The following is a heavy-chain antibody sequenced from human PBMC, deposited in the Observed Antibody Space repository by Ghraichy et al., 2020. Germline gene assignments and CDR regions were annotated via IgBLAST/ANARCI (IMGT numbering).Heavy chain of an antibody. D-gene: IGHD3-9*01. CDR3: TTEETSYDISHYMDV. J-gene: IGHJ6*03. CDR1: GFTFTNAW. Sequence: GGSLRLSCAASGFTFTNAWMNWVRQTPGKGLDWVGRIKSKTDSGTTDYAAPVKGRFTISRDDSKDTLYLQMKSLETEDTGVYYCTTEETSYDISHYMDVWGKGTTVTVSS. V-gene: IGHV3-15*07. CDR2: IKSKTDSGTT.